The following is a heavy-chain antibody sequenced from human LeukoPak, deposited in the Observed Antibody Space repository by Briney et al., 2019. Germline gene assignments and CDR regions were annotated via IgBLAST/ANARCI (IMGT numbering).Heavy chain of an antibody. CDR2: INHSGST. CDR1: GGSFSGYY. J-gene: IGHJ6*02. V-gene: IGHV4-34*01. CDR3: ARGVSSGWYPAYYYYGMDV. Sequence: SETLSLTCAVYGGSFSGYYWSWIRQPPGKGLEWIGKINHSGSTNYNPSLKSRVTISVDTSKNQFSLKLSSVTAADTAVYYCARGVSSGWYPAYYYYGMDVWGQGTTVTVSS. D-gene: IGHD6-19*01.